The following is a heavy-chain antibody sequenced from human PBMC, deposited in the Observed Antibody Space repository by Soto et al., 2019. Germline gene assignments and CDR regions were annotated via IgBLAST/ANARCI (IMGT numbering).Heavy chain of an antibody. Sequence: LSLTCTVSGGSISSYYWSWIRQPAGKGLEWIGRIYTSGSTNYNPSLKSRVTMSVDTSKNQFSLKLSSVTAADTAVYYCARGPYYYDSSGYSGFDYWGQGTLVTVSS. CDR2: IYTSGST. V-gene: IGHV4-4*07. CDR3: ARGPYYYDSSGYSGFDY. D-gene: IGHD3-22*01. CDR1: GGSISSYY. J-gene: IGHJ4*02.